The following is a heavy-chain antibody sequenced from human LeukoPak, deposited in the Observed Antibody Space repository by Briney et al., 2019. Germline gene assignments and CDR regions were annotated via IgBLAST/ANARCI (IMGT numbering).Heavy chain of an antibody. CDR2: IIPILGIT. Sequence: SVKVSCKASGGTFSSYAINWVRQAPGQGLEWMGRIIPILGITNYAQKLQGRVTITADKSTSTAYMELSSLRSEDTAVYYCARVEDCSNGICPFDYWGQGTLVTVSS. J-gene: IGHJ4*02. CDR1: GGTFSSYA. D-gene: IGHD2-8*01. CDR3: ARVEDCSNGICPFDY. V-gene: IGHV1-69*04.